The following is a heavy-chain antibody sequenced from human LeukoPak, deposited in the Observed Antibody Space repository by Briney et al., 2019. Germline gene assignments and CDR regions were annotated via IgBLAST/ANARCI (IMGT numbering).Heavy chain of an antibody. V-gene: IGHV3-23*01. CDR3: AKGYYDYVWGSYYFDY. CDR1: GFTFSSYA. CDR2: IRGSGGST. J-gene: IGHJ4*02. D-gene: IGHD3-16*01. Sequence: PGGSLRLSCAASGFTFSSYAMSWVRQAPGKGLEWGSAIRGSGGSTYYADSVKGRFTISRDNSRDTLYLQMNSLRAEDTAVYYCAKGYYDYVWGSYYFDYWGQGTLVTVSS.